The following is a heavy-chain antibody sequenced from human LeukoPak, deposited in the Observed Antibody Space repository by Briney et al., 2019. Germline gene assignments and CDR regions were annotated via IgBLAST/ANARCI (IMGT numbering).Heavy chain of an antibody. CDR1: GFTFSDYY. D-gene: IGHD4-17*01. V-gene: IGHV3-11*01. CDR2: ISSSGSTI. Sequence: GGSLRLSCAASGFTFSDYYMSWIRQAPGKGLEWVSYISSSGSTIYYADSVKGRSTISRDNSKNTLYLQMNSLRAEDTAVYYCARGPFGTVTRDAFDIWGQGTMVTVSS. CDR3: ARGPFGTVTRDAFDI. J-gene: IGHJ3*02.